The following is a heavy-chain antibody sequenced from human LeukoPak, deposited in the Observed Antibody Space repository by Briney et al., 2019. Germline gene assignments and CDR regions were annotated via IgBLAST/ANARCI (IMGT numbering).Heavy chain of an antibody. V-gene: IGHV4-59*01. CDR2: MYDSGNT. CDR3: ARDRAFRHDFWSVTDAFDM. CDR1: GASISNYH. Sequence: SETLSLICTVSGASISNYHWSWIRQPPGKGLEWIGYMYDSGNTNYNPSLKSRVTISVDTSKNQFSLNLNSVTAADTAVYYCARDRAFRHDFWSVTDAFDMWGLGTMVIVSS. J-gene: IGHJ3*02. D-gene: IGHD3-3*01.